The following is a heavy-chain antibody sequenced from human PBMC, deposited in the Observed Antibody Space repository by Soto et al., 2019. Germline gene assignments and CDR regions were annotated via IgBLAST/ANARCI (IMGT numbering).Heavy chain of an antibody. D-gene: IGHD5-12*01. CDR1: GFSITNYH. V-gene: IGHV1-46*01. Sequence: ASVKVSCKASGFSITNYHMHLVRQAPGQGLEWMGVITPLGGATTYAQKFQGRVTMTADMSTSNVHMDLSSLRSDDTAVYYCARDRRDGYKRYFEFWGQGNQVTVSS. CDR2: ITPLGGAT. CDR3: ARDRRDGYKRYFEF. J-gene: IGHJ4*02.